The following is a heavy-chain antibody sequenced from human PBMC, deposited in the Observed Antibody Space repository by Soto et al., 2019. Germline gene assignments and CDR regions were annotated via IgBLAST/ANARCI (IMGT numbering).Heavy chain of an antibody. D-gene: IGHD3-10*01. CDR3: AHRDASGTSFLY. V-gene: IGHV2-5*02. CDR2: IYWDDDR. Sequence: QITLKESGPPLVKPTQTLTLTCTVSGFSLSTSGVGVGWIRQPPGKALEWLALIYWDDDRRYSPALKSRLTITKDTSKDQVVLTMTNMDPVDTATYYCAHRDASGTSFLYWGQGTLVTVSS. CDR1: GFSLSTSGVG. J-gene: IGHJ4*02.